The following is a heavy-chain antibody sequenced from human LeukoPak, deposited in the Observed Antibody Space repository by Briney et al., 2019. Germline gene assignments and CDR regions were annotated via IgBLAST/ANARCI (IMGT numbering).Heavy chain of an antibody. CDR2: IIAILGIA. D-gene: IGHD4-11*01. V-gene: IGHV1-69*10. Sequence: SVKVSCEASGGTFSSYTISWGRQAPGQGLEWMGRIIAILGIANYAQKFQGRVTITADKSTSTASIELSSLRSEDTVLSFSSGDVTTVTTTPTYYYYGMDVWGQGTTVTVSS. CDR3: SGDVTTVTTTPTYYYYGMDV. J-gene: IGHJ6*02. CDR1: GGTFSSYT.